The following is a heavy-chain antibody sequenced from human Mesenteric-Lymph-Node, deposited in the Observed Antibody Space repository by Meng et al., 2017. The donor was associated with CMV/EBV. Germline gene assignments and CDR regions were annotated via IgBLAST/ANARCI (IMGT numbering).Heavy chain of an antibody. V-gene: IGHV3-53*01. CDR2: IYSNGVT. Sequence: LILSCVASGFTVGINYMAWVRQAPGKGLEWVSLIYSNGVTDHADSVKGRFTISRDKSKNTLYLQMNSLRAEDTAVYYCASDYNFDYWGQGTLVTVSS. CDR1: GFTVGINY. J-gene: IGHJ4*02. CDR3: ASDYNFDY. D-gene: IGHD4-11*01.